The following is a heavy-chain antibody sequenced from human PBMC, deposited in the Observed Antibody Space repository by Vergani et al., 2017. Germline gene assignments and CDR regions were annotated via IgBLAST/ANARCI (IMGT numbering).Heavy chain of an antibody. Sequence: QVQLQQWGAGLLKPSETLSLTCAVYGGSFSGYYWSWIRQPPGKGLEWIGSIYYSGSTYYNPSLKSRVTISVDTSKNQFSLKLSSVTAADTAVYYCARIDFWSGYYPNWFDPWGQGTLVTVSS. CDR1: GGSFSGYY. J-gene: IGHJ5*02. V-gene: IGHV4-34*01. D-gene: IGHD3-3*01. CDR2: IYYSGST. CDR3: ARIDFWSGYYPNWFDP.